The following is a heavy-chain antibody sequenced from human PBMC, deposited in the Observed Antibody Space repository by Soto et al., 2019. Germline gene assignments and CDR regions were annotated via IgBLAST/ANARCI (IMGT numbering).Heavy chain of an antibody. CDR2: ISAYNGNT. D-gene: IGHD3-10*01. J-gene: IGHJ5*02. CDR3: ARIGMARGVTISRNWSDP. Sequence: ASVKVSCKAPGYTFTSYGISWVRQAPGQGLERMGWISAYNGNTNYAQKLQGRVTMTTDTSTSTVYMELRSLRSDDTAVYYCARIGMARGVTISRNWSDPWGQGTLVTVSS. CDR1: GYTFTSYG. V-gene: IGHV1-18*01.